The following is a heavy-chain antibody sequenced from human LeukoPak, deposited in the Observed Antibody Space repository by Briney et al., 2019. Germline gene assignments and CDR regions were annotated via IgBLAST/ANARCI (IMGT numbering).Heavy chain of an antibody. Sequence: PGGSLRLSCAASGFTFSSYAMSWVRQAPGKGLEWVSAISGSGGSTYYADSVKGRFTISRDNSKNTLYLQMNSLRAEDTAVYYCAKDRPYIAAVRSSDFDYWGQGTLVTVSS. CDR1: GFTFSSYA. V-gene: IGHV3-23*01. J-gene: IGHJ4*02. CDR3: AKDRPYIAAVRSSDFDY. CDR2: ISGSGGST. D-gene: IGHD6-13*01.